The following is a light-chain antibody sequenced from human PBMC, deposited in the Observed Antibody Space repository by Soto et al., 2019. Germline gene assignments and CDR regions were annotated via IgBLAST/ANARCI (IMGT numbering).Light chain of an antibody. CDR3: QQRSNWHLT. CDR1: QSVSSY. V-gene: IGKV3-11*01. J-gene: IGKJ4*01. Sequence: EIVLTQSPATLSLSPVERATLSCRASQSVSSYLAWYQQKPGQAPRLLMYDASNRATGIPARFSGSGSGTDFTLTISSLEPEDFAVYYCQQRSNWHLTFGGGTKAEIK. CDR2: DAS.